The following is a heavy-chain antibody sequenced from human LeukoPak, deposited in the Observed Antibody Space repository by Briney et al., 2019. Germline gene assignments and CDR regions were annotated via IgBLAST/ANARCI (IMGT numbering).Heavy chain of an antibody. J-gene: IGHJ3*02. CDR3: ARRVLAGTGTGAFDI. CDR2: IYTSGST. D-gene: IGHD3-10*01. Sequence: SETLSLTCTVSGDSISSYYWSWIRQPAGKGLEWIGRIYTSGSTDYNPSLRSRVTMSVDTSKNQFSLKLSSVTAADTAVYYCARRVLAGTGTGAFDIWGQGTMVTVSS. V-gene: IGHV4-4*07. CDR1: GDSISSYY.